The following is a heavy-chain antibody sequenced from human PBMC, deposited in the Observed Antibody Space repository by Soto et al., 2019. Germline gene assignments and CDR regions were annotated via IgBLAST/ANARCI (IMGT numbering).Heavy chain of an antibody. CDR3: AHGPTAYYSDSSGPARTSEYFQH. V-gene: IGHV2-5*02. D-gene: IGHD3-22*01. CDR1: GFSLSTSGVG. Sequence: QITLKESGPTLVKPTQTLTLTCTFSGFSLSTSGVGVGWIRQPPGKALEWLALIYWDDDKRYSPSLKSRLTITNESSKTQVVLTMTNMDPVDTATYYCAHGPTAYYSDSSGPARTSEYFQHWGQATLVTVSS. J-gene: IGHJ1*01. CDR2: IYWDDDK.